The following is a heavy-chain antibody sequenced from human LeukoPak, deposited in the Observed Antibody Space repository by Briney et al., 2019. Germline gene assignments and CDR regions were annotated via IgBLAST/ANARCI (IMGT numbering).Heavy chain of an antibody. J-gene: IGHJ6*03. CDR2: IYHSGST. D-gene: IGHD3-3*01. CDR1: GGSISSGGYY. CDR3: ARGPSGYYVGYYYYMDV. V-gene: IGHV4-30-2*01. Sequence: SETLSLTCTVSGGSISSGGYYWSWIRQPPGKGLEWIGYIYHSGSTYYNPSLKSRVTISVDRSKNQFSLKLSSVTAADTAVYYCARGPSGYYVGYYYYMDVWGKGTTVTVSS.